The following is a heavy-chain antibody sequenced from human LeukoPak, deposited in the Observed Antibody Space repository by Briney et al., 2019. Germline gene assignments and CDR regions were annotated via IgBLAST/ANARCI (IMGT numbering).Heavy chain of an antibody. D-gene: IGHD1-20*01. CDR2: IHYSGST. CDR1: GGSISRYY. Sequence: KASETLSLTCTVSGGSISRYYWGWIRQPPGKGLEWIVYIHYSGSTNYNPSLKSRVTISMDTSKNQFSLKLTSVTAADTAVYYCARLDGNWNYFDYWGLGTLVTVSS. V-gene: IGHV4-59*08. CDR3: ARLDGNWNYFDY. J-gene: IGHJ4*02.